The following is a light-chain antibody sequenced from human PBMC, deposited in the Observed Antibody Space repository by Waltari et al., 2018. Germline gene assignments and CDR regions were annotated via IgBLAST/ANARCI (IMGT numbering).Light chain of an antibody. CDR2: GAS. CDR1: QSVTRT. V-gene: IGKV3-20*01. Sequence: EIVLTQSPGTLSLSPGERATLSCRASQSVTRTLAWYQQKPGQAPRLLIYGASNMATGIPDRFSGSGSGTDFSLTISRLEPEDFAVYYCQHYLRLPATFGQGTKVEIK. J-gene: IGKJ1*01. CDR3: QHYLRLPAT.